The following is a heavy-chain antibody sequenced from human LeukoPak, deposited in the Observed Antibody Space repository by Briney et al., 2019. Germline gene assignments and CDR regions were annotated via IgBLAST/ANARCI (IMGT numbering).Heavy chain of an antibody. D-gene: IGHD3-10*01. CDR3: AREAYYYGSGTESGGSYFYGMDV. CDR1: GITVSGNY. CDR2: TYRGGTT. V-gene: IGHV3-66*01. J-gene: IGHJ6*02. Sequence: GGSLRLSCAASGITVSGNYMNWVRQVPGQGLEWVSVTYRGGTTYYADSVKDRFTVSRDNSGSTLYLQMNSLRAEDTAVYYCAREAYYYGSGTESGGSYFYGMDVWGPGTTVVVSS.